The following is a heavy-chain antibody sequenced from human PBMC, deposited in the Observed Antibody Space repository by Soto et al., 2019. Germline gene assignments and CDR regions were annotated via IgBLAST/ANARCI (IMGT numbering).Heavy chain of an antibody. D-gene: IGHD6-6*01. CDR2: ISAYNGNT. Sequence: ASVKVSCKASGGTFSSYAISWVRQAPGQGLEWMGWISAYNGNTNYAQKLQGRVTMTTDTSTSTAYMELRSLRSDDTAVYYCARGEDSSSRYYFDYWGQGTLVTVSS. J-gene: IGHJ4*02. CDR1: GGTFSSYA. CDR3: ARGEDSSSRYYFDY. V-gene: IGHV1-18*01.